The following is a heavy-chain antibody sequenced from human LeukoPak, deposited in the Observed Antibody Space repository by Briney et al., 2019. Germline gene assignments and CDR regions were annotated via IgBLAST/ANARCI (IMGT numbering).Heavy chain of an antibody. CDR3: VRENGGSGSF. CDR1: GFPFSMYS. V-gene: IGHV3-48*04. CDR2: IDSRSTTI. J-gene: IGHJ4*02. D-gene: IGHD3-10*01. Sequence: GGSLRLSCAASGFPFSMYSMNWVRQAPGTGLEWLSYIDSRSTTIYYADSVKGRFTISRDNAQSSVYLQMNSLRAEDTAVYYCVRENGGSGSFWGQGTLVTVSS.